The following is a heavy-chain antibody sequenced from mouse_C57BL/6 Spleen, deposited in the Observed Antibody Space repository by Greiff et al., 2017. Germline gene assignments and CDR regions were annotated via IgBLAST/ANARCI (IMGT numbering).Heavy chain of an antibody. CDR1: GFTFSDYG. CDR2: ISSGSSTI. CDR3: ARSTTVVATGDY. V-gene: IGHV5-17*01. D-gene: IGHD1-1*01. J-gene: IGHJ2*01. Sequence: EVKLMESGGGLVKPGGSLKLSCAASGFTFSDYGMHWVRQAPEKGLEWVAYISSGSSTIYYADTVKGRFTISRDNAKNTLFLQMTSLRSEDTAMYYCARSTTVVATGDYWGQGTTLTVSS.